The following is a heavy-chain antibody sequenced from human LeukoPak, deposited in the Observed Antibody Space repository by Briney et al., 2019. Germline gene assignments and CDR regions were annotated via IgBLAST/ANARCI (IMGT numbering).Heavy chain of an antibody. J-gene: IGHJ6*02. CDR2: IYFSGTT. Sequence: PSETLSLTCTVSGGSISSSTYYWGWIRQPPGKGLERIGSIYFSGTTYYSPSLKSRVTISVDTSKNQFSLKLSSLTAADTAVYYCARQNLNYYYGMDVWGQGTTVTVSS. CDR1: GGSISSSTYY. CDR3: ARQNLNYYYGMDV. V-gene: IGHV4-39*01.